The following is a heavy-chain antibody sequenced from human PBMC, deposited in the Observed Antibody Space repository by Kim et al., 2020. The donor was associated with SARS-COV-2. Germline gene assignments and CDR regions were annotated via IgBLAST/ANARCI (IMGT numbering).Heavy chain of an antibody. V-gene: IGHV4-39*01. CDR1: GVSISSSGYY. D-gene: IGHD3-10*01. CDR3: ARQAREFPVRVNLFAP. CDR2: FYYSGST. J-gene: IGHJ5*02. Sequence: SETLSLTCTVSGVSISSSGYYWGWIRQPPGKGLEWIGGFYYSGSTYYNPSLKSRVTISVDTSKNQFSLKLSSVTAADAAVYYCARQAREFPVRVNLFAPWGQGTLITVSS.